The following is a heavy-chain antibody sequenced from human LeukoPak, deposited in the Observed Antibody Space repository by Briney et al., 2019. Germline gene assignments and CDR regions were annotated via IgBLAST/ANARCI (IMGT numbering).Heavy chain of an antibody. CDR1: GYTFTGYY. CDR2: INPNSGGT. J-gene: IGHJ4*02. V-gene: IGHV1-2*02. D-gene: IGHD3-3*01. Sequence: ASVKVSCKASGYTFTGYYMHWVRQAPGQGLEWMGWINPNSGGTNYAQKFQGRVTMTRDTSISTAYMKLSRLRSDDPAVYYCASWGYDFWSGYYKYYLDYWGQGTLVTVSS. CDR3: ASWGYDFWSGYYKYYLDY.